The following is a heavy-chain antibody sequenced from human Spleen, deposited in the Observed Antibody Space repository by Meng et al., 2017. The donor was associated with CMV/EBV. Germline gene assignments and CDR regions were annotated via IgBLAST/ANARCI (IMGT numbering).Heavy chain of an antibody. CDR3: ARAGARGVPVDY. D-gene: IGHD3-10*01. V-gene: IGHV4-4*07. Sequence: QVHLRDSGTGSLNSSESRALTCTVSGGSISGYDRTWIRQSAGKGLEWFGRISSSGSIDDNHSFRSRAIMSIDTSKNQLSLKLFSVTAADTAVYYCARAGARGVPVDYWGQGILVTVSS. CDR2: ISSSGSI. CDR1: GGSISGYD. J-gene: IGHJ4*02.